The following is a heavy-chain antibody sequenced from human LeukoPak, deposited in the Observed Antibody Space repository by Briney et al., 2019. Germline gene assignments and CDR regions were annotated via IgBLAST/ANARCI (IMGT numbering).Heavy chain of an antibody. CDR3: ARGLRRSSGPAAICCYYYGMDV. V-gene: IGHV1-8*01. CDR2: MNPNSGNT. J-gene: IGHJ6*02. D-gene: IGHD2-2*01. CDR1: GYTFTSYD. Sequence: ASVKVSCKASGYTFTSYDINWVRQATGQGLEWMGWMNPNSGNTGYAQKFQGRVTMTRNTSISTAYMELSSLRSEDTAVYYCARGLRRSSGPAAICCYYYGMDVWGQETTVTVSS.